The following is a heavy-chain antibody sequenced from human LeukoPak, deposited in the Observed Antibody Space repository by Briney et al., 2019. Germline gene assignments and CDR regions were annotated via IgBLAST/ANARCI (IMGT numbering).Heavy chain of an antibody. Sequence: GGSLRLSCAASGFTFNDYAMHWVRQAPGKGLEWVSGISWNSGSIDYADSVKGRFTISRDNAKNSLYLQMNSLRAEDTALYYCARDFGAAAVTWGQGTLVTVSS. CDR3: ARDFGAAAVT. CDR2: ISWNSGSI. D-gene: IGHD6-13*01. J-gene: IGHJ5*02. CDR1: GFTFNDYA. V-gene: IGHV3-9*01.